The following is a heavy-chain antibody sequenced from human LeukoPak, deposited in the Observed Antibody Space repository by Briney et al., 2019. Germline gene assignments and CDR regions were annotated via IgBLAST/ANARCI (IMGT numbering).Heavy chain of an antibody. Sequence: SQTLPLTCTVSGGSISSGDYYWSWIRQPPGKGLEWIGYIYYSGSTYYNPSLKSRVTISVDTSKNQFSLKLSSVTAADTAVYYCARDSMLPGSRHYWGQGTLVTVSS. J-gene: IGHJ4*02. CDR2: IYYSGST. D-gene: IGHD3-16*01. CDR3: ARDSMLPGSRHY. CDR1: GGSISSGDYY. V-gene: IGHV4-30-4*01.